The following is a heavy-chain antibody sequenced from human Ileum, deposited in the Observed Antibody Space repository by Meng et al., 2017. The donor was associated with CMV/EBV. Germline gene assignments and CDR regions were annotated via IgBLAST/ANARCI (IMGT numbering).Heavy chain of an antibody. D-gene: IGHD3-10*01. CDR2: IYGSGRNT. CDR3: ARAVFGSGYGMDV. J-gene: IGHJ6*02. Sequence: ASGFTFTSHWMYWVRQAPGKGLVWVSHIYGSGRNTIYADSVKGRFTISRDNAENTLFLQMTNLRAEDTAVYYCARAVFGSGYGMDVWGQGTTVTVSS. V-gene: IGHV3-74*01. CDR1: GFTFTSHW.